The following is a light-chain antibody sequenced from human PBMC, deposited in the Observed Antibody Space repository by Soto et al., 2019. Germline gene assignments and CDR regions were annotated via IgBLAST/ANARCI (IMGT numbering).Light chain of an antibody. CDR2: AAS. CDR3: LQHSIYPLT. J-gene: IGKJ1*01. V-gene: IGKV1-17*01. Sequence: DIQMTLFPASLSASVGDRVTITCRASQGIRNDLGWYQQKPGNAHKRLIYAASSWQSRVPSRFSSSGSWTEFTLVISSLQPEDYATVYLLQHSIYPLTFGQGTKVEIK. CDR1: QGIRND.